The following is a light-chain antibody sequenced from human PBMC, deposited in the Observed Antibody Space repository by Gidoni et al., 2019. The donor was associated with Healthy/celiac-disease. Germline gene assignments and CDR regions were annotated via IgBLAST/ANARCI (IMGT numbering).Light chain of an antibody. CDR1: SSNIGAGYD. J-gene: IGLJ3*02. CDR3: QSYDSSLSGWV. CDR2: GNS. Sequence: QSVLTQPPSVSGAPGQRVTTSCTGRSSNIGAGYDLHWYQQLPGTAPKLLIYGNSNRPSGVPDRFAGSKSGTSASLAITGLQAEDEADYYCQSYDSSLSGWVFGGGTKLTVL. V-gene: IGLV1-40*01.